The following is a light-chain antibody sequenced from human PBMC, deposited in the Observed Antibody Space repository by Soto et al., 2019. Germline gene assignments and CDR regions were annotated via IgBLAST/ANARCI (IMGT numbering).Light chain of an antibody. Sequence: SALTQPASVSGSPGQAITTSCTGTSSDIGGYNYVSWYDHHPGKAPRLIIYEVSNRPSGVSIRFSGSKSGNTAFLTISGLQAEDEAHYYCSSYRTTSPCVFGTGTKVTVL. J-gene: IGLJ1*01. V-gene: IGLV2-14*01. CDR3: SSYRTTSPCV. CDR2: EVS. CDR1: SSDIGGYNY.